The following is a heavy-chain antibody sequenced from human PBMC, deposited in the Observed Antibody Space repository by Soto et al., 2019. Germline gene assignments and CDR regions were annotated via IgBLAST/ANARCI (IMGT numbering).Heavy chain of an antibody. Sequence: PGGSLRLSCAASGFTFSNYVMHWVRPAPGKGLEWVAVIWYDGSNKYYADSVKGRFTISRDNSKNTLYLQMNSLRAEDTAVYYCARDQGRGPYSDAFDIWGQGTMVTVSS. CDR2: IWYDGSNK. V-gene: IGHV3-33*08. D-gene: IGHD3-10*01. J-gene: IGHJ3*02. CDR3: ARDQGRGPYSDAFDI. CDR1: GFTFSNYV.